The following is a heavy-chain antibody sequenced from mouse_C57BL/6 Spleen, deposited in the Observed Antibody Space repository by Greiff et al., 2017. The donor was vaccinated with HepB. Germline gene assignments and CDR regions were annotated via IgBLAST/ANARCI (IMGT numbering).Heavy chain of an antibody. CDR3: ARNGYGSSYGY. CDR2: IDPSDSYT. J-gene: IGHJ2*01. D-gene: IGHD1-1*01. Sequence: QVQLQQPGAELVMPGASVKLSCKASGYTFTSYWMHWVKQRPGQGLEWIGEIDPSDSYTNYNQKFKGKSTLTVDKSSSTAYMQLSSLTSEDSAVYYCARNGYGSSYGYWGQGTTLTVSS. V-gene: IGHV1-69*01. CDR1: GYTFTSYW.